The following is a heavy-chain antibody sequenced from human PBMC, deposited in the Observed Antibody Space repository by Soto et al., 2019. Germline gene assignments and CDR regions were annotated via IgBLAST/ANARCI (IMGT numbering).Heavy chain of an antibody. CDR3: AASSIYCSSASCYTTAHDF. D-gene: IGHD2-2*02. CDR2: ISNSDFGT. Sequence: EVQLLESGGGRVQPGESLTLSCAGSGITFSKYGMSWVRQAPGKGLEWVSIISNSDFGTTYADAVKGRFTISRDDSKNTLYLQMDSLRVEDSAVYYCAASSIYCSSASCYTTAHDFWGQGTLVSVSS. V-gene: IGHV3-23*01. J-gene: IGHJ4*02. CDR1: GITFSKYG.